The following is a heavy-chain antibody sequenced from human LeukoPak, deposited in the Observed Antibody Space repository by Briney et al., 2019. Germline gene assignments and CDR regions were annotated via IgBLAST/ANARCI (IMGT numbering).Heavy chain of an antibody. V-gene: IGHV4-59*08. J-gene: IGHJ4*02. Sequence: SETLSLTCTVSGGSISSYYWSWIRQPPGKGLEWIGYIYYSGSTNYNPSLKSRVTISVDTSKNQFSLKLSSVTAADTAVYYCAAYYYDSSGYPDYWGQGTLVTVSS. D-gene: IGHD3-22*01. CDR1: GGSISSYY. CDR3: AAYYYDSSGYPDY. CDR2: IYYSGST.